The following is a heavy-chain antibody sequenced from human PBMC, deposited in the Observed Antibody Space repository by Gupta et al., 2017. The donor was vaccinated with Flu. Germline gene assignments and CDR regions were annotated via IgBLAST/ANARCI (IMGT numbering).Heavy chain of an antibody. Sequence: QLQLQESGPGLVKPSETLSLTCTVSGDSITSSNYYWNWIRQPPGKGLEWIGSVYYSGSTYYNPALKSRVTISVDTSKNQFSLKLSSVTATDTAVYYCARRIQSGRWYNRYFDYWGQGNLVTVSS. CDR3: ARRIQSGRWYNRYFDY. CDR2: VYYSGST. J-gene: IGHJ4*02. V-gene: IGHV4-39*01. CDR1: GDSITSSNYY. D-gene: IGHD6-13*01.